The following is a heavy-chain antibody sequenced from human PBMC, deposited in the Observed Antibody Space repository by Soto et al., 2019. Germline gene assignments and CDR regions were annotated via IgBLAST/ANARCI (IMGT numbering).Heavy chain of an antibody. V-gene: IGHV4-34*01. CDR3: ARGGITIFGKNYGMDV. CDR2: INHSGST. J-gene: IGHJ6*02. CDR1: GGSFSGYY. D-gene: IGHD3-9*01. Sequence: SETLSLTCAVYGGSFSGYYWSWIRQPPGKGLEWIGEINHSGSTNYNPSLKSRVTISVDTSKNQFSLKLSSVTAADTAVYYCARGGITIFGKNYGMDVWGQGTTVTVSS.